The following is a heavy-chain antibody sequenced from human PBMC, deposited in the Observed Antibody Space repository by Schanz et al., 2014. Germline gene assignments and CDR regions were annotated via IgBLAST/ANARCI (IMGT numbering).Heavy chain of an antibody. CDR2: INPNSGGT. V-gene: IGHV1-2*06. D-gene: IGHD5-12*01. CDR3: AREMLDIVATMDDDAFDI. Sequence: QVQLLQSGAEVKKPGASVKVSCKASGYTFTDYYMHWVRQAPGQGLERMGRINPNSGGTNYAQKFQGRVTMTRDTSISTAYMEMSRLISDDTAVYYCAREMLDIVATMDDDAFDIWGQGTMVTVSS. CDR1: GYTFTDYY. J-gene: IGHJ3*02.